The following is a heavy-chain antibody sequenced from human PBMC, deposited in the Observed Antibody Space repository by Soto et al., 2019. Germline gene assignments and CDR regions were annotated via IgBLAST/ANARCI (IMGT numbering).Heavy chain of an antibody. CDR3: ARSRQSRPVYYYGMDF. V-gene: IGHV4-34*01. CDR2: NNHSGST. J-gene: IGHJ6*02. CDR1: GGSFSGYY. Sequence: SETLSLTCAVYGGSFSGYYWSWIRQPPGKGLEWIGENNHSGSTNYNPSLKSRVTISVDTSKNQFSLKLSSVSAADTAVYYCARSRQSRPVYYYGMDFWGQGTTVT.